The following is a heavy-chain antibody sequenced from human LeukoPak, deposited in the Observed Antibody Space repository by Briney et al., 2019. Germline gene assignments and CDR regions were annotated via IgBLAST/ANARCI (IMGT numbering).Heavy chain of an antibody. CDR3: ARGPLRGYYDSSGYYYGY. V-gene: IGHV1-2*02. Sequence: ASVKVSCKASGYTFTGYYMHWVRQAPGQGPEWMGWINPNSGGTNYAQKFQGRVTMTRDTSISTAYMELSSLRSEDTAVYYCARGPLRGYYDSSGYYYGYWGQGTLVTVSS. J-gene: IGHJ4*02. CDR2: INPNSGGT. D-gene: IGHD3-22*01. CDR1: GYTFTGYY.